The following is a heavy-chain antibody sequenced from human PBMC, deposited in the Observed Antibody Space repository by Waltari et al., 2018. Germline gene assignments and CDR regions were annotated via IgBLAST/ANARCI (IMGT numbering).Heavy chain of an antibody. Sequence: QVQLVESGGGVVQPGRSLRLSCAASGFTFTNCGMHWVRQAPGKGLEWVALMAFDGNNEYYADTVKGRFTISRDTSKNTLYLQMNSLRPEDTAMYYCAKDPPTHWSLDSWGQGTLVTVSS. J-gene: IGHJ4*02. CDR1: GFTFTNCG. CDR3: AKDPPTHWSLDS. D-gene: IGHD1-1*01. CDR2: MAFDGNNE. V-gene: IGHV3-30*18.